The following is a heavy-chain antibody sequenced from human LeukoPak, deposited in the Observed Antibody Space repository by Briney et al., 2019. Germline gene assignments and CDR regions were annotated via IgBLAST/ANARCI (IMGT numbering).Heavy chain of an antibody. CDR3: ARGEQLWPDY. V-gene: IGHV4-34*01. D-gene: IGHD5-18*01. CDR1: GFTFSSYA. CDR2: INHSGST. Sequence: GSLRLSCAASGFTFSSYAMSWIRQPPGKGLEWIGEINHSGSTNYNPSLKSRVTISVDTSKNQFSLKLSSVTAADTAVYYCARGEQLWPDYWGQGTLVTVSS. J-gene: IGHJ4*02.